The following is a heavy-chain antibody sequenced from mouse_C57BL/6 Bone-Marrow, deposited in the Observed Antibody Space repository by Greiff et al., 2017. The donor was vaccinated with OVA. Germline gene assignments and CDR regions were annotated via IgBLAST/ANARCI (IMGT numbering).Heavy chain of an antibody. V-gene: IGHV1-55*01. Sequence: QVQLQQSGAELVKPGASVKMSCKASGYTFTSYWITWVKQRPGQGLEWIGDIYPGSGSTNYNEKFKSKATLTVDTSSSTAYMQLSSLTSEDSAVYYCARGGPYYGNYVGAMDYWGQGTSVTVSS. CDR2: IYPGSGST. CDR3: ARGGPYYGNYVGAMDY. D-gene: IGHD2-10*01. CDR1: GYTFTSYW. J-gene: IGHJ4*01.